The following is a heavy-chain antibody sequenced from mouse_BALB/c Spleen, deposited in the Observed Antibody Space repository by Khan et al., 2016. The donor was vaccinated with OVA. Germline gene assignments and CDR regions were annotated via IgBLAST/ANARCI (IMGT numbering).Heavy chain of an antibody. CDR2: IWSDGNT. CDR1: GFSLTTYG. J-gene: IGHJ4*01. V-gene: IGHV2-6-1*01. Sequence: QMQLEESGPGLAAPSQSLSITCTISGFSLTTYGVHWVRQPPGKGLEWLAVIWSDGNTNYNSALKSRLTITKDNSQSQVFLKMNRLQNDDTAIYFGARQPYYHYNILDYWGQGTSVTVSS. D-gene: IGHD2-4*01. CDR3: ARQPYYHYNILDY.